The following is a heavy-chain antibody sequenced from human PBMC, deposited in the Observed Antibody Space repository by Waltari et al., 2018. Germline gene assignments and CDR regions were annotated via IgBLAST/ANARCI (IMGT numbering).Heavy chain of an antibody. Sequence: QVNLVQSGADVRKPGASVTVSCKASGYIFINYFIPWVRQAPGQGLEWIGRINCRNGGTDYAQKFQGRVTLTRDTSISTAYMELSGLTLDDTAIYYCTVIAGDFDIWGPGTMVTASS. CDR3: TVIAGDFDI. V-gene: IGHV1-2*06. CDR2: INCRNGGT. J-gene: IGHJ3*02. CDR1: GYIFINYF. D-gene: IGHD2-21*01.